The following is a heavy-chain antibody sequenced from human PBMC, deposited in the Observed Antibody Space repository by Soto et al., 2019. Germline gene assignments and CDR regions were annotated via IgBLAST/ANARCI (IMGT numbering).Heavy chain of an antibody. CDR1: SYTFNNYG. CDR3: AADLFRGIWFGEYYYYGMDV. Sequence: SVKVSCKAPSYTFNNYGVTWVRQAPGQGLEWIGWIVVGSGNTNYAQKFQERVTITRDMSTSTAYMELSSLRSEDTAVYYCAADLFRGIWFGEYYYYGMDVWGQGTTVTVSS. D-gene: IGHD3-10*01. J-gene: IGHJ6*02. V-gene: IGHV1-58*01. CDR2: IVVGSGNT.